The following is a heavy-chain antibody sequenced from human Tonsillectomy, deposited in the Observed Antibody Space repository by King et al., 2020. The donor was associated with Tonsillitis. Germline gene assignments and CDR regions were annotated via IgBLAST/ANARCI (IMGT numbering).Heavy chain of an antibody. CDR1: GASISTNNW. CDR3: ARVWYQREASL. Sequence: LQLQESGPGLVKPSGTLSLTCAVSGASISTNNWWSWVRQPPGKGLEWLGEIYHSGSINYNPSLKSRVTMSVDTSKNQFSLKMSSVTAADTAVYFCARVWYQREASLWGQGTLVTVSS. V-gene: IGHV4-4*02. D-gene: IGHD6-13*01. J-gene: IGHJ4*02. CDR2: IYHSGSI.